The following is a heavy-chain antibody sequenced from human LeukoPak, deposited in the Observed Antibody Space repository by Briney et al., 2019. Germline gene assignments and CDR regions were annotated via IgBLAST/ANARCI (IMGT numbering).Heavy chain of an antibody. Sequence: PSETLSLTCAVSGGSVSSGSYYWSWIRQPPGKGLEWIGYIYYSGSTNYNSSLKSRVTISVDTSKNQFSLKLSSVTAADTAVYYCARGYRDSSGWYGYVTLSNFDYWGQGTLVTVSS. CDR1: GGSVSSGSYY. V-gene: IGHV4-61*01. CDR2: IYYSGST. J-gene: IGHJ4*02. D-gene: IGHD6-19*01. CDR3: ARGYRDSSGWYGYVTLSNFDY.